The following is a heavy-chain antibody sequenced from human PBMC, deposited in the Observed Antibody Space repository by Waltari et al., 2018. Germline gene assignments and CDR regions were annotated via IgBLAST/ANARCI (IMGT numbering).Heavy chain of an antibody. CDR1: GYTFTAYS. CDR3: TRALIKVPASIVLDP. V-gene: IGHV1-2*06. CDR2: INPNSVGT. D-gene: IGHD2-2*01. J-gene: IGHJ5*02. Sequence: QVQLVQSGAEVKKPGASVKVSCKASGYTFTAYSIHWARQAPGHGLEWMGQINPNSVGTYYAQKFQGRVTMTRDTSISTVDLELCSLTSDDTAVYYCTRALIKVPASIVLDPWGQGTLVTVSS.